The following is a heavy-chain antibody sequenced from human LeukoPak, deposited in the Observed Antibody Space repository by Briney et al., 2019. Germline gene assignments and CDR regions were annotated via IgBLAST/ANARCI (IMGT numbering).Heavy chain of an antibody. Sequence: GGSLRLSCAASGFTFSSYWMSWVRQAPGKGLEWVANIKQDGSEKYYVDSVKGRFTISRDNAKNSLYLQMNSLRVEDTAVYYCARAGVTMVRGVIIHSNNFDYWGQGTLVTVSS. J-gene: IGHJ4*02. CDR2: IKQDGSEK. D-gene: IGHD3-10*01. V-gene: IGHV3-7*03. CDR1: GFTFSSYW. CDR3: ARAGVTMVRGVIIHSNNFDY.